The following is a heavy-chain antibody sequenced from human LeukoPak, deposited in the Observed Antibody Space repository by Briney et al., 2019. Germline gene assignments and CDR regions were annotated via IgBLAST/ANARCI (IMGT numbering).Heavy chain of an antibody. D-gene: IGHD6-6*01. CDR1: GGSISSSSYY. J-gene: IGHJ4*02. V-gene: IGHV4-39*01. CDR2: IYYSGST. CDR3: ARSSSWSLVDY. Sequence: PSETLSLTCTVSGGSISSSSYYWGWIRQPPGKGLEWTGSIYYSGSTYYNPSLKSRVTISVDTSKNQFSLKLSSVTAADTAVYYCARSSSWSLVDYWGQGTLVTVSS.